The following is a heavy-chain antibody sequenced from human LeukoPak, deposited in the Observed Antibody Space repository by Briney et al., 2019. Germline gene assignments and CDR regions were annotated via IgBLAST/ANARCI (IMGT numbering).Heavy chain of an antibody. J-gene: IGHJ4*02. Sequence: GGSPRLSCAASGFTFSSYWMHWVRQAPGKGLVWVSRIKADGSSTNYADSVKGRFTISRDNSKNTLYLQMNSLRAEDTAVYYCAKDTKKGHFDYWGQGTLVTVSS. CDR1: GFTFSSYW. CDR3: AKDTKKGHFDY. CDR2: IKADGSST. V-gene: IGHV3-74*01.